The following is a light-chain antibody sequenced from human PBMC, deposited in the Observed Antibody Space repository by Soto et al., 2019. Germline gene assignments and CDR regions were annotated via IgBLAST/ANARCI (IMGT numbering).Light chain of an antibody. CDR2: DVS. CDR3: SSYTSSSTSAV. V-gene: IGLV2-14*01. CDR1: SSDVGGYNY. Sequence: QSALTQPASVSGSPGQSITISCTGTSSDVGGYNYVSWYQQHPGKAPKLMIYDVSNRPSGVSNRSSGSKSGNTASLTISGLQAEDEADYYCSSYTSSSTSAVFGGGTQLTVL. J-gene: IGLJ7*01.